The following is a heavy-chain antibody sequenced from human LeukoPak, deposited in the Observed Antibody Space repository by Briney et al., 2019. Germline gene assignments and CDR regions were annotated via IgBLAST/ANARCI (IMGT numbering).Heavy chain of an antibody. V-gene: IGHV4-34*01. CDR1: GGSFSGYY. Sequence: SETLSLTCAVYGGSFSGYYWSWIRQPPGKGLGWIGEINHSGSTNYNPSLKSRVTISVDTSKNQFSLKLSSVTAADTAVYYCARRAGLNYYGSGSRIDYWGQGTLVTVSS. D-gene: IGHD3-10*01. CDR3: ARRAGLNYYGSGSRIDY. CDR2: INHSGST. J-gene: IGHJ4*02.